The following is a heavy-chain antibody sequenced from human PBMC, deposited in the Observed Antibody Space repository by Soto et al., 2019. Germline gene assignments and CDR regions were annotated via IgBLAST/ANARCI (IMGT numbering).Heavy chain of an antibody. Sequence: PGGSLRLSCAASGFTFRDYAISWVRQAPGKGLEWVSGISGGSGNTYYADSVKGRFTISRDNSKNTVYLQMNSLRVEDKAVYYCAKVDSAWLRPSDYWGQGTLVTVSS. CDR3: AKVDSAWLRPSDY. CDR2: ISGGSGNT. D-gene: IGHD6-19*01. CDR1: GFTFRDYA. V-gene: IGHV3-23*01. J-gene: IGHJ4*02.